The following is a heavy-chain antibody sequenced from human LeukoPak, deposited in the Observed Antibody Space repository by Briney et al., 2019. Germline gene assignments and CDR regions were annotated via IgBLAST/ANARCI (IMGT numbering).Heavy chain of an antibody. CDR2: INSNTGNP. V-gene: IGHV7-4-1*02. CDR1: GYTFTTYG. J-gene: IGHJ4*02. Sequence: ASVKVSCKASGYTFTTYGMNWVRQAPGQGLEWMGWINSNTGNPTYAQGFTGRFVFSLDTSVSTAYLQISSLKAEDTAVYYCAREHYGSGLFFDYWGQGTLVTVSS. D-gene: IGHD3-10*01. CDR3: AREHYGSGLFFDY.